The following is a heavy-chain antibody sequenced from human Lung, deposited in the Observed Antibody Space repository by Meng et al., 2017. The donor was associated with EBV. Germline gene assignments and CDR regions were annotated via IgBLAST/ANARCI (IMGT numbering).Heavy chain of an antibody. V-gene: IGHV4-30-4*01. CDR1: GGSISSGDYY. CDR2: IYYSGST. J-gene: IGHJ2*01. D-gene: IGHD5-18*01. Sequence: VPRQDHGPRLVQPSLPPPPTCTVSGGSISSGDYYWSWIRQPPGKGLELIGHIYYSGSTSYNPSLKSRVTISVDTSNNQFSLKLSSVTAADTAMYYCARVGWRQWSFDLWGRGTLVTVSS. CDR3: ARVGWRQWSFDL.